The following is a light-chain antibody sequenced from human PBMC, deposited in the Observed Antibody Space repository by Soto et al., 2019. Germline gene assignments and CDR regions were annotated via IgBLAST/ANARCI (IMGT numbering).Light chain of an antibody. Sequence: QSALTQPASVYGSPGQSITISCSGTTSDVGSYNQVSWYQQHPGKAPKLMIYEVSKRPSGVSNRFSGSKSGNTASLTISGLQAEDEADYHCCSYAGTSTYVFGTGTKLTVL. J-gene: IGLJ1*01. V-gene: IGLV2-23*02. CDR3: CSYAGTSTYV. CDR1: TSDVGSYNQ. CDR2: EVS.